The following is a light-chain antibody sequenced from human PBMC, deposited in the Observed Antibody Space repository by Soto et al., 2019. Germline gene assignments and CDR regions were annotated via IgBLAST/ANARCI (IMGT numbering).Light chain of an antibody. V-gene: IGKV3-11*01. Sequence: EIVLTQSPATLSLSPGERATLSCRASQSASSYLAWYQQKPGQAPRLLIYDASNSSTGIPARFSGSGSGTDFTLAITSLQPDDVAVHYCQQRSYCPPGFTSGTGNKVDIK. J-gene: IGKJ3*01. CDR2: DAS. CDR3: QQRSYCPPGFT. CDR1: QSASSY.